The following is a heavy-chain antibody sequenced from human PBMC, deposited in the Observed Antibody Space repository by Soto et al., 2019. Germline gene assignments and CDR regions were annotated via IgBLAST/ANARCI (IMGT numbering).Heavy chain of an antibody. CDR2: IIPIFGTA. CDR1: GYTFTGYY. D-gene: IGHD5-12*01. Sequence: SVKVACKASGYTFTGYYMHSVRQAPGQGLEWMGGIIPIFGTANYAQKFQGRFTITADESTSTAYMELSSLRSEYTAVYYCARSDIVATRYFDYWGQGTLVSVTS. J-gene: IGHJ4*02. CDR3: ARSDIVATRYFDY. V-gene: IGHV1-69*13.